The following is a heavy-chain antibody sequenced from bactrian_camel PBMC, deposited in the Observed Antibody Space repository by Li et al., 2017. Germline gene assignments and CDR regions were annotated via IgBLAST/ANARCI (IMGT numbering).Heavy chain of an antibody. D-gene: IGHD3*01. J-gene: IGHJ4*01. CDR1: GFPYTVHR. V-gene: IGHV3S60*01. Sequence: VQLVESGGGSVQAGGSLRLSCVVSGFPYTVHRVGWFRQAPGKTREGIACQNLRGGRAYYATSVMGRFTISRDNDKNTVYLQLNSLKTEDTAMYSCKTIGSWYDCYSESASWGQGTQVTVS. CDR2: QNLRGGRA. CDR3: KTIGSWYDCYSESAS.